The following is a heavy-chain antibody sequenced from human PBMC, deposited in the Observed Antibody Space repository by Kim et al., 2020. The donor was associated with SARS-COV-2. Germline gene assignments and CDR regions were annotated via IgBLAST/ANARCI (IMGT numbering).Heavy chain of an antibody. Sequence: SETLSLTCTVSGGSISSSSYYWGWIRQPPGKGLEWIGSIYYSGSTYYNPSLKSRVTISVDTSKNQFSLKLSSVTAADTAVYYCARLGGIAARRRGYYFDYWGQGTLVPVSS. CDR3: ARLGGIAARRRGYYFDY. D-gene: IGHD6-6*01. V-gene: IGHV4-39*01. J-gene: IGHJ4*02. CDR2: IYYSGST. CDR1: GGSISSSSYY.